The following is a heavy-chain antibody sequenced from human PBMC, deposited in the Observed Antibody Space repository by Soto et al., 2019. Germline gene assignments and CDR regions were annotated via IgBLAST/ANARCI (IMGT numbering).Heavy chain of an antibody. CDR1: GYTFSDYY. J-gene: IGHJ4*02. CDR2: IDTSSTKI. D-gene: IGHD3-3*01. V-gene: IGHV3-11*01. Sequence: QVQLVESGGDLVKPGRSLRLSCAASGYTFSDYYLSWIRQAPGKGLEWISYIDTSSTKIYYADSVRGRFTISRDNGKNSLFLEMNNLRVEDTAVYFCASHYDLWTGYLSPVDYWGRGTLVTVSS. CDR3: ASHYDLWTGYLSPVDY.